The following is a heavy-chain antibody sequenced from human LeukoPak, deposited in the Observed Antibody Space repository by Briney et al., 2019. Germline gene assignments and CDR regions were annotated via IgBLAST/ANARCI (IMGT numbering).Heavy chain of an antibody. Sequence: GGSLRLSCAASGFTFSSYGMHWVRQAPGKGLEWVAVISYDGSNKYYADSVKGRFTISRDNSKNTLYLQMNSLRAEDTAVYYCARGRYSSGTRDAFDIWGQGTMVTVSS. D-gene: IGHD6-19*01. V-gene: IGHV3-30*19. CDR2: ISYDGSNK. CDR3: ARGRYSSGTRDAFDI. J-gene: IGHJ3*02. CDR1: GFTFSSYG.